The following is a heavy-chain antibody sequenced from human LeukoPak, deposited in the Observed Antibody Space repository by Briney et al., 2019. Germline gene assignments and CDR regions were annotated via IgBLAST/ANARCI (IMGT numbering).Heavy chain of an antibody. CDR1: GFTFSSYW. V-gene: IGHV3-74*01. J-gene: IGHJ4*02. Sequence: GGSLRLSCAASGFTFSSYWMHWVRQAPGKELVWVSRINSDGSSTSYADSVKGRFTISRDNAKNSLYLQMNSLRAEDTAVYYCARDYSTVTTFFDYWGQGTLVTVSS. CDR2: INSDGSST. CDR3: ARDYSTVTTFFDY. D-gene: IGHD4-17*01.